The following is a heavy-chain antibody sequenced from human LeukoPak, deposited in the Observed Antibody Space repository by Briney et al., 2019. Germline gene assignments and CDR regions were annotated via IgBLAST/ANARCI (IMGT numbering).Heavy chain of an antibody. CDR3: AKDDPRPGYSNSRYLLEY. V-gene: IGHV3-23*01. D-gene: IGHD6-13*01. Sequence: GGSLRLSCAASGLNFKIHYMSWVRQAPGKGLEWVSAISGSGGSTFYADSVEGRFTISRDNSKNTLYLQMNSLRAEDTAVYYCAKDDPRPGYSNSRYLLEYWGRGTLVTVSS. J-gene: IGHJ4*02. CDR1: GLNFKIHY. CDR2: ISGSGGST.